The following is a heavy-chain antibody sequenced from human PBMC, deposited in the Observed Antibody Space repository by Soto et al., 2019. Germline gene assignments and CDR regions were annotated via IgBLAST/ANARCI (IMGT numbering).Heavy chain of an antibody. V-gene: IGHV4-59*08. CDR3: ACRPDPNSGYDLGDAFDI. D-gene: IGHD5-12*01. J-gene: IGHJ3*02. CDR1: CGSLSSYY. CDR2: IYYSGST. Sequence: SETLSLTCTVSCGSLSSYYWSWVRQPPGKGLEWIGYIYYSGSTNYTPSLKSRVTISVDTSKNQFSLKLSSVTAADTAVYYCACRPDPNSGYDLGDAFDIWGQGTMVTVSS.